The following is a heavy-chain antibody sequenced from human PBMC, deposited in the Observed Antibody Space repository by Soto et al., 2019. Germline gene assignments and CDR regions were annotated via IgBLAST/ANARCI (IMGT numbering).Heavy chain of an antibody. V-gene: IGHV4-30-2*01. CDR1: VGFRHLATDA. J-gene: IGHJ4*02. CDR3: ARSREFDY. CDR2: IFPSGTT. Sequence: PSETLSLTCSVSVGFRHLATDAWNWIRQPPGKGLEWIGYIFPSGTTYYNPSLKSRVTISIDVSKNQFSLSLRSLTAADTAVYYCARSREFDYWSQGTLVTVSS.